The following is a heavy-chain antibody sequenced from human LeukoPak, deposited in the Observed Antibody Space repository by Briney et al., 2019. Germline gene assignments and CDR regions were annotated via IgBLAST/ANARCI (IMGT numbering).Heavy chain of an antibody. Sequence: GESLRISCKGSGYSFTSYWITWVRQMPGKGLEWMGRIDPSDSSTKYSPSFQGHVTISADKSISTAYLQWSSLQASDTAIYYCAGNQGWYKEYFRHWGQGTLVTVSS. V-gene: IGHV5-10-1*01. J-gene: IGHJ1*01. CDR1: GYSFTSYW. CDR3: AGNQGWYKEYFRH. D-gene: IGHD6-19*01. CDR2: IDPSDSST.